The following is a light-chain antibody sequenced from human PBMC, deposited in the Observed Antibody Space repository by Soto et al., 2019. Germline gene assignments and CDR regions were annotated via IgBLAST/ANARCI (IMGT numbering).Light chain of an antibody. CDR2: DVS. CDR3: SSYTSSSTLVV. Sequence: QSALTQPASVSGSPGQSITISCTGTSSDVGGYNYVSWYQQHPGKAPKLMIYDVSNRPSGVSNRFSGSKSGNTASLTISGLQAEDEADSYCSSYTSSSTLVVFGGRTKLTVL. V-gene: IGLV2-14*01. CDR1: SSDVGGYNY. J-gene: IGLJ2*01.